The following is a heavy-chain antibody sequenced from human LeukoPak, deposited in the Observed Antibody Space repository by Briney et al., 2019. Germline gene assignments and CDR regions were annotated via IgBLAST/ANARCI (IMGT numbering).Heavy chain of an antibody. CDR2: FYYSGSP. CDR1: GGSIGATTFY. V-gene: IGHV4-39*01. CDR3: ARHTQWLTMKPFDY. Sequence: SETLSLTCTVSGGSIGATTFYWGWIREPPGKGLEWIGSFYYSGSPYYNPSLKSRLTISVETSKNQFSLKLDSVTATDTAVYYCARHTQWLTMKPFDYWGRGTLVTVSS. D-gene: IGHD5-24*01. J-gene: IGHJ4*02.